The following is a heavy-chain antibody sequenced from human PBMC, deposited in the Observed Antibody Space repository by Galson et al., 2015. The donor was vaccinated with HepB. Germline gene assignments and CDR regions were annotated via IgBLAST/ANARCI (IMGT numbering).Heavy chain of an antibody. D-gene: IGHD3-3*01. CDR2: ISYDGSNK. Sequence: SLRLSCAASGFTFSSYAMHWVRQAPGKGLEWVAVISYDGSNKYYADSVKGRFTISRDNSKNTLYLQMNSLRAEDTAVYYCARVRTGPHLEYYYYGMDVWGQGTTVTVSS. CDR1: GFTFSSYA. V-gene: IGHV3-30-3*01. J-gene: IGHJ6*02. CDR3: ARVRTGPHLEYYYYGMDV.